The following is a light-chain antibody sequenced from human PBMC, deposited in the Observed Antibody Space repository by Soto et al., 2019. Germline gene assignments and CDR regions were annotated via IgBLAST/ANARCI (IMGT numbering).Light chain of an antibody. CDR1: QSISSY. Sequence: DIQMTQSPSSLSASVGDRVTITCRASQSISSYLNWYQQKPGKAPKLLIYAASSLQSGVPSRFSGSGSGTDFTLTISSLQPEDFALYYSQQYNDWPPWTLGQGTKVDIK. CDR3: QQYNDWPPWT. V-gene: IGKV1-39*01. CDR2: AAS. J-gene: IGKJ1*01.